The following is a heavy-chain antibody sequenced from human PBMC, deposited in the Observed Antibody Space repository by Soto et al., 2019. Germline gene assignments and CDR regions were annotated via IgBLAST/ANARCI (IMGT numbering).Heavy chain of an antibody. Sequence: GGSLRLSCAASGFTFSGSAMHWVRQASGKGLEWVGRIRSKANSYATAYAASVKGRFTISRDDSKNTAYLQMNSLKTEDMAVYYCTRPNSFDAFDIWGQGTMVTVSS. D-gene: IGHD7-27*01. CDR2: IRSKANSYAT. CDR1: GFTFSGSA. CDR3: TRPNSFDAFDI. J-gene: IGHJ3*02. V-gene: IGHV3-73*01.